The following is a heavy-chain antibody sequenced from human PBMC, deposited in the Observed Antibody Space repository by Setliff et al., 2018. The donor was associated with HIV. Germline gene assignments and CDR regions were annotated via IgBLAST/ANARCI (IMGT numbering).Heavy chain of an antibody. CDR1: GFTFSSYS. V-gene: IGHV3-48*04. CDR3: VRGSGWLFDY. CDR2: IWTSSRI. Sequence: GGSLRLSCAASGFTFSSYSMNWVRQAPGKGLEWFSNIWTSSRISYGASVKGRFTISRGNTKNSVYLQMNSLRAEDTAVYYCVRGSGWLFDYWGQGTLVTVSS. D-gene: IGHD6-19*01. J-gene: IGHJ4*02.